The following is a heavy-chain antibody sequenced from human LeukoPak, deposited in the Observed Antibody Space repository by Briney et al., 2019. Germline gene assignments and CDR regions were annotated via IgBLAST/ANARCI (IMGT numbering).Heavy chain of an antibody. J-gene: IGHJ6*02. Sequence: PGGSLRLSCAASGFTFSSYGMHWVRQAPGKGLEWVAVISYDGSNKYYADSVKGRFTISRDNSKNTLNLQMTSLRAEDTAVYYCARDFYGPYYYYGMDVWGQGTTVTVSS. CDR3: ARDFYGPYYYYGMDV. V-gene: IGHV3-30*03. D-gene: IGHD2/OR15-2a*01. CDR2: ISYDGSNK. CDR1: GFTFSSYG.